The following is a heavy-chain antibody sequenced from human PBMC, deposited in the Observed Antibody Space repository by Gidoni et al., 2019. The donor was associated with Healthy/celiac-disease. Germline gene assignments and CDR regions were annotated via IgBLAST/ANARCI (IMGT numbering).Heavy chain of an antibody. CDR2: ISSSSSFR. D-gene: IGHD4-17*01. CDR3: ARENGDYVLGFDP. V-gene: IGHV3-21*01. J-gene: IGHJ5*02. CDR1: GFTFSSYS. Sequence: VPPVAAGVGRVKPGGSLRRPCAPPGFTFSSYSMSWVRQAPGKGLEWVSSISSSSSFRCYADSVKGRFTISRDNAKNSLYLQMNSLGAEDTAVYYCARENGDYVLGFDPWGQGTQVTVSS.